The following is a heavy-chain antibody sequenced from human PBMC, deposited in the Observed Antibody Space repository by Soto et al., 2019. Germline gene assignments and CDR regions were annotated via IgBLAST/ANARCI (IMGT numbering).Heavy chain of an antibody. CDR1: GFTFSSYS. CDR2: ISSSSTI. V-gene: IGHV3-48*01. CDR3: ARGSPPDAFDI. Sequence: GGSLRLSCAASGFTFSSYSMNWVRQAPGKGLEWVSYISSSSTIYYADSVKGRFTISRDNAKNSLYLQMNSLRSEDTAVYYCARGSPPDAFDIWGQGTMVTVSS. J-gene: IGHJ3*02.